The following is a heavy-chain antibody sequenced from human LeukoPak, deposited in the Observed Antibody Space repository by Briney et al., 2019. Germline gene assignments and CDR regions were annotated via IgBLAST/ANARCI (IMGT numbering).Heavy chain of an antibody. CDR2: INPSGGST. CDR1: GYTFTSYY. D-gene: IGHD2-21*02. Sequence: ASVKLSCKASGYTFTSYYMHWVRQAPGQGIEWMGIINPSGGSTSYAQKFQGRVTMTRDTSTSTVYMELSSLRSEDTAVYYCARDFCGGDCRSYWGQGTLVTVSS. CDR3: ARDFCGGDCRSY. V-gene: IGHV1-46*01. J-gene: IGHJ4*02.